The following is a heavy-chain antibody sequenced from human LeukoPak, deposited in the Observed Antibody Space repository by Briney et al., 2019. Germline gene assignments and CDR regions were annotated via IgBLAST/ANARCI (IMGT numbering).Heavy chain of an antibody. CDR3: ARDRPLLWWKDDHLDY. Sequence: GGSLRLSCAASGFTFSSYSMNWVRQAPGKGLEWVSSISSSSSYRYYADSVKGRFTISRDNAKNSLYLQMNSLRAAETAVYYCARDRPLLWWKDDHLDYWGQGTLVTVSS. CDR2: ISSSSSYR. J-gene: IGHJ4*02. V-gene: IGHV3-21*01. CDR1: GFTFSSYS. D-gene: IGHD3-10*01.